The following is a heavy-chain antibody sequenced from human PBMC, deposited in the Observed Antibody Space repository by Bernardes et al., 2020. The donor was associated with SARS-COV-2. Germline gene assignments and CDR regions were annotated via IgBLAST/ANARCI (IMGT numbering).Heavy chain of an antibody. CDR3: ARILGYTSGWYGDYQCYGMDV. CDR1: GFTFSDYN. V-gene: IGHV3-11*01. J-gene: IGHJ6*01. CDR2: ITASDSAT. D-gene: IGHD6-19*01. Sequence: GGSLRLSCAASGFTFSDYNINWIRQAPGKGLEWLSYITASDSATYYADSVKGRFTISRETAKNSVYLHMSSLRAEDTAVYYCARILGYTSGWYGDYQCYGMDVWGQGTMVTVSS.